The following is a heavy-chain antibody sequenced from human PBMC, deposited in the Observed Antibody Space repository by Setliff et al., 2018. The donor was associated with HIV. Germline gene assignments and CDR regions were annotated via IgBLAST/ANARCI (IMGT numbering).Heavy chain of an antibody. CDR2: VYTDGST. Sequence: KTSETLSLTCTVSGGSISSHYWSWIRVPAGKGLEWIGHVYTDGSTNYNPSLNSRVTISVDMSKNQFSLKMDSLTAADTALYYCVSSWYWDFDFWGQGAQVTVSS. V-gene: IGHV4-4*08. D-gene: IGHD6-13*01. CDR1: GGSISSHY. CDR3: VSSWYWDFDF. J-gene: IGHJ4*02.